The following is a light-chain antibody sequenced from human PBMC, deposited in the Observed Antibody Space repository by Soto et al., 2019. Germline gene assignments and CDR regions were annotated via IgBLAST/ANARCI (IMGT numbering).Light chain of an antibody. V-gene: IGLV2-14*01. J-gene: IGLJ1*01. CDR2: DVS. CDR3: SSYTSSSTLYV. Sequence: QSALTQPASVCGSPGHSITISCTGTSSDVGGYNYVSWYQQHPGKAPKLMIYDVSNRPSGVSNRFSGSKSGNTASLTISGLQAEDEADYYCSSYTSSSTLYVFGSGTKVTVL. CDR1: SSDVGGYNY.